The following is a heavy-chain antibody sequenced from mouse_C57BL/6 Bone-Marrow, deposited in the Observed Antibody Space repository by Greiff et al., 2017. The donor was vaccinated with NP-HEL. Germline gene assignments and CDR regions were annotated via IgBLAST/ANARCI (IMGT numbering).Heavy chain of an antibody. CDR3: AREGAYYSNCAWFAY. CDR2: IDPSDSYT. Sequence: QVQLQQPGAELVMPGASVKLSCKASGYTFTSYWMHWVKQRPGQGLEWIGEIDPSDSYTNYNQKFKGKSTLTVDKSSSTAYMQLSRLTSEDSAVYYCAREGAYYSNCAWFAYWGQGTLVTVSA. CDR1: GYTFTSYW. D-gene: IGHD2-5*01. J-gene: IGHJ3*01. V-gene: IGHV1-69*01.